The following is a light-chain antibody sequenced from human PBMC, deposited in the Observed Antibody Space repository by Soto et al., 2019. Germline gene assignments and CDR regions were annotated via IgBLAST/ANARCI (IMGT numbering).Light chain of an antibody. V-gene: IGLV2-14*03. Sequence: QSALTQPASVSGSLGQSITISCTGTSRDVGNYNYVSWYQHHTGRAPKLMIYDVSNRPSGISNRFSGSKSDNTASLTVFGLQAEDEADYYCSSYASSSTVIFGGGTQLTVL. CDR3: SSYASSSTVI. CDR2: DVS. CDR1: SRDVGNYNY. J-gene: IGLJ2*01.